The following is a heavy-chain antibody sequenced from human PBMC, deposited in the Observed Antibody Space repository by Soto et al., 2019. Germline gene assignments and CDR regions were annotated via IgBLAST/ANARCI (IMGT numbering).Heavy chain of an antibody. D-gene: IGHD3-10*01. CDR3: AKALPPGSYYKPLDY. Sequence: EVQVMESGGGLVQPGRSLRLSCVASGFTFDDYAMHWVRHAPGKGLEWVSGISWNSDTIGYADSVKGRFTISRDSAKKSVFLQMNSLKPEDTALYYCAKALPPGSYYKPLDYWGQGTLVTVSS. J-gene: IGHJ4*02. CDR2: ISWNSDTI. CDR1: GFTFDDYA. V-gene: IGHV3-9*01.